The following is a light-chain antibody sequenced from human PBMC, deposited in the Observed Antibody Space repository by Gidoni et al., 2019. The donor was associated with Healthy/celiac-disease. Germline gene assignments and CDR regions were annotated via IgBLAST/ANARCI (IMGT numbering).Light chain of an antibody. CDR3: QQSYSTPPFT. J-gene: IGKJ3*01. V-gene: IGKV1-39*01. Sequence: DIQMTQSPSSLSASVGDRVTITCRASQSISSYLNWYQQKPGKAPKLLIYAASSLQRGDPSRFSRSGTGTAFTLTISSLQPEDFATYYCQQSYSTPPFTFGPEPKVDIK. CDR2: AAS. CDR1: QSISSY.